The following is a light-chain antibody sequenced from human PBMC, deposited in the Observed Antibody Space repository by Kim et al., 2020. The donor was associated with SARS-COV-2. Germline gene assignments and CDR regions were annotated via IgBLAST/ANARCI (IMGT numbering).Light chain of an antibody. Sequence: SSELTQDPAVSVALGQTVRITCQGDSLRSYYATWYQQKPGQAPILVIYGKNNRPSGIPDRFSGSSSGNTASLTITGTQAGDEADYYWNSRDSNNNVLFGGGTRLNVL. V-gene: IGLV3-19*01. J-gene: IGLJ2*01. CDR2: GKN. CDR1: SLRSYY. CDR3: NSRDSNNNVL.